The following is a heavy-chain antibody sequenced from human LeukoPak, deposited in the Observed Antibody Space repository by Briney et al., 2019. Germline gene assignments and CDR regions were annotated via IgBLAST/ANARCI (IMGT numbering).Heavy chain of an antibody. V-gene: IGHV4-34*01. Sequence: SETLSLTCAVYGGSFSGYYWSWIRQPPGKGLEWIGEINHSGSTNYNPSLKSRVTISVDTSKNQFSLKLSSVTAADTAVYYCARARTRRGYSYGLDYWGQGTLVTVSS. D-gene: IGHD5-18*01. CDR3: ARARTRRGYSYGLDY. CDR2: INHSGST. CDR1: GGSFSGYY. J-gene: IGHJ4*02.